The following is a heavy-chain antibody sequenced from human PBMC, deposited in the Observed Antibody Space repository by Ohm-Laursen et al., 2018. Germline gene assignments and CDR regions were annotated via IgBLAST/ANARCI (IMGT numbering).Heavy chain of an antibody. CDR2: ISWNSGSI. J-gene: IGHJ6*02. Sequence: SLRLSCTASGFTFSSYEMNWVRQAPGKGLEWVSGISWNSGSIGYADSVKGRFTISRDNAKNSLYLQMNSLRAEDTALYYCARLLAPMGADYYYYYGMDVWGQGTTVTVSS. CDR3: ARLLAPMGADYYYYYGMDV. CDR1: GFTFSSYE. D-gene: IGHD1-26*01. V-gene: IGHV3-9*01.